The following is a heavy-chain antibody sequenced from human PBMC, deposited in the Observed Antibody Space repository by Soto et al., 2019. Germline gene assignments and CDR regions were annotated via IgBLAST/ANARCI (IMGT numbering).Heavy chain of an antibody. D-gene: IGHD2-2*01. V-gene: IGHV3-23*01. Sequence: EVQLLESGGGLVQPGGSLRLSCAASGFTFSSYAMSWVRQAPGKGLEWVSAISGSGGSTYNADSVKGRFTISRDNSKNTLYLQMNSLRAGDTAVYYCARPNLYCSSTSCYDYWGQGTLVTVSS. J-gene: IGHJ4*02. CDR3: ARPNLYCSSTSCYDY. CDR2: ISGSGGST. CDR1: GFTFSSYA.